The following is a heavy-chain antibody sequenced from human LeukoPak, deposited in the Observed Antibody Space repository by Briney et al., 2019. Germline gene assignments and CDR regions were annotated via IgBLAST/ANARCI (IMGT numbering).Heavy chain of an antibody. D-gene: IGHD2-2*01. J-gene: IGHJ5*02. Sequence: SETLSLTCTVSGGSISSYYWSWIRQPPGKGLEWIGYIYYSGSTNYNPSLKSRVTISVDTSKNQFSLKLSSVTAADTAVYYCARVVVVPAAQFDPWGQGTLVTVSS. V-gene: IGHV4-59*08. CDR1: GGSISSYY. CDR3: ARVVVVPAAQFDP. CDR2: IYYSGST.